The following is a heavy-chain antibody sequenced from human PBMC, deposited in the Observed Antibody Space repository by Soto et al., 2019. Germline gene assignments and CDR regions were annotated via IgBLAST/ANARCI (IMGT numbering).Heavy chain of an antibody. CDR3: ARVGDIVVVPAANHEQNWFAP. D-gene: IGHD2-2*01. J-gene: IGHJ5*02. V-gene: IGHV1-18*04. Sequence: QVQLVQSGAEVKKPGASVKVSCKASGYTFTSYGISWVRQAPGQGLEWMGWISAYNGNTNYAQKLQGRVTMTTDTSTSTAYMELRSLRSDDTAVYYCARVGDIVVVPAANHEQNWFAPWGQGTLVTVSS. CDR2: ISAYNGNT. CDR1: GYTFTSYG.